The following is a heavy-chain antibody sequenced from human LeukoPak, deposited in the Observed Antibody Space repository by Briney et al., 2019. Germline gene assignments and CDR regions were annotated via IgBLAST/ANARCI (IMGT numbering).Heavy chain of an antibody. J-gene: IGHJ4*02. Sequence: SETLSLTCIVSGGSISRGSYYWNWIRQPAGKGLEWMGRIYNSGTTNYNPSLNSRVTISTDMSKNQISLKLSSVTAADTAVYYCARDGIAAAQFDYWGQGTLVTVSS. CDR1: GGSISRGSYY. CDR3: ARDGIAAAQFDY. V-gene: IGHV4-61*02. CDR2: IYNSGTT. D-gene: IGHD6-13*01.